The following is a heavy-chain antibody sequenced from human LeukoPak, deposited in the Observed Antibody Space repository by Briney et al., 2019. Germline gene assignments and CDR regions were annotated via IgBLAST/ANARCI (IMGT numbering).Heavy chain of an antibody. Sequence: GGSLRLSCAASGFTFSSYAMSWVRQAPGKGLEWISTISSSGGNTYYTNSVKGRFTISRDNSKNTLYLQMNSLRAEDTAVYYCARVSYYDSSGYEENPVFDYWGQGTLVTVSS. CDR2: ISSSGGNT. CDR3: ARVSYYDSSGYEENPVFDY. J-gene: IGHJ4*02. D-gene: IGHD3-22*01. CDR1: GFTFSSYA. V-gene: IGHV3-23*01.